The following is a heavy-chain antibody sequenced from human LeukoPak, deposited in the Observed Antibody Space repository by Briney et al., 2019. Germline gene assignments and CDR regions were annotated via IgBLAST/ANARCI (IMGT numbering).Heavy chain of an antibody. CDR2: ISSSGSPT. CDR3: ARDRSRREFDS. Sequence: GGSLRLSCAASGFTFSDYDMNWFRQAPGKGLEWISHISSSGSPTNYADSVKGRFTISRANSWNSLYLQMNSLRDEDTAFYYCARDRSRREFDSWGQGILVTVSS. CDR1: GFTFSDYD. V-gene: IGHV3-11*01. J-gene: IGHJ4*02.